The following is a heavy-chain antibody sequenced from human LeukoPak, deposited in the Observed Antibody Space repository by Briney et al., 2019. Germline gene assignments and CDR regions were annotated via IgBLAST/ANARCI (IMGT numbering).Heavy chain of an antibody. D-gene: IGHD1-1*01. J-gene: IGHJ1*01. CDR2: SNHSGST. CDR3: ARGFTNWNDD. V-gene: IGHV4-34*01. CDR1: GGSFSGYY. Sequence: KPSETLSLTCAVYGGSFSGYYWSWIRQPPGKGLEWIGESNHSGSTNYNPSLKSRVTISVDTSKNQFSLKLSSVTAADTAVYYCARGFTNWNDDWGQGTLVTVSS.